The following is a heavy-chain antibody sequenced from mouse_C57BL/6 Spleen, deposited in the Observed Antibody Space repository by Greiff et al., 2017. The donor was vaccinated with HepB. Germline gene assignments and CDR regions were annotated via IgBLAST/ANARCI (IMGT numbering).Heavy chain of an antibody. V-gene: IGHV1-52*01. CDR2: IDPSDSET. CDR3: AREGGDYDGFDY. D-gene: IGHD2-4*01. CDR1: GYTFTSYW. J-gene: IGHJ2*01. Sequence: QVQLQQPGAELVRPGSSVKLSCKASGYTFTSYWMHWVKQRPIQGLEWIGNIDPSDSETHYNQKFKDKATLTVDKSSSTASMQLSSLTSEDSAVYYCAREGGDYDGFDYWGQGTTLTVSS.